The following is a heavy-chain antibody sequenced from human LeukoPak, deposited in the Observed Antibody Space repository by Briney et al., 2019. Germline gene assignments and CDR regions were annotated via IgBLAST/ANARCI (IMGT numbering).Heavy chain of an antibody. V-gene: IGHV4-39*07. Sequence: SETLSLTCRVSGASINSGSNYWGWIRQPPGKTLEWIGSIYSSGSTYYKPSLKSRVIIMIDTPKNHFSLTLSSVTAADTAAYYCARSDGYGLVGIWGQGTMVTVSS. J-gene: IGHJ3*02. CDR1: GASINSGSNY. CDR2: IYSSGST. D-gene: IGHD5-18*01. CDR3: ARSDGYGLVGI.